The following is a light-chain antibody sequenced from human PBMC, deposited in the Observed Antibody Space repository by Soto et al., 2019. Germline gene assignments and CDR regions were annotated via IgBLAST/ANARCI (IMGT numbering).Light chain of an antibody. CDR2: EVS. V-gene: IGLV2-8*01. Sequence: QSALTQHPSASGSPGQSVTISCTGTSSDVGGYNYVFWYQQHPGKAPKLMIYEVSKRPSGVPDRFSGSKSGNTASLTVSGLQAEDEADYYCSSYAGSNNPVVFGGGTKLTVL. CDR1: SSDVGGYNY. CDR3: SSYAGSNNPVV. J-gene: IGLJ2*01.